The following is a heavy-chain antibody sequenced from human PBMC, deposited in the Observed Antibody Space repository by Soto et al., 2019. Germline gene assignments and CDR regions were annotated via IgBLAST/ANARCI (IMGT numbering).Heavy chain of an antibody. Sequence: GASVKVSCKASGYTFTSYGISWVRQAPGQGLEWMGWISAYNGNTNYAQKLQGRVTMTTDTSTSTAYMELRSLRSDDTAVYYCARLGYDFWSGYRYYFDYWGQGTLVTVSS. CDR3: ARLGYDFWSGYRYYFDY. CDR1: GYTFTSYG. CDR2: ISAYNGNT. J-gene: IGHJ4*02. D-gene: IGHD3-3*01. V-gene: IGHV1-18*01.